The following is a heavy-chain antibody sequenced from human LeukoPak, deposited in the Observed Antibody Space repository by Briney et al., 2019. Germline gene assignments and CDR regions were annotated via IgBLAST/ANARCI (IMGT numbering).Heavy chain of an antibody. V-gene: IGHV4-61*02. CDR3: ARVGYSGSYYSSDY. Sequence: SQTLSLTCTVSGGSISSGSYYWSWIRQPAGKGLEWIGRIYTSGSTNYNPSLKSRVTISVDTSKNQFPLKLSSVTAADTAVYYCARVGYSGSYYSSDYWGQGTLVTVSS. D-gene: IGHD1-26*01. CDR1: GGSISSGSYY. J-gene: IGHJ4*02. CDR2: IYTSGST.